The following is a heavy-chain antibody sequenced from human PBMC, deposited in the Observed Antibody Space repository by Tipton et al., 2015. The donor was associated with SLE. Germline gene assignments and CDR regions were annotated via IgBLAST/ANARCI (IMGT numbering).Heavy chain of an antibody. J-gene: IGHJ3*02. CDR3: ARGWGAATNEAFDI. V-gene: IGHV4-4*07. Sequence: TLSLTCTVSGGSVSGYFWGWIRQPAGKGLEWIGRIYYTGLTDYNSSLKSRVTMSVATSRNQFSLYFSSLTDADTALYYCARGWGAATNEAFDIWGQGTMVTVSS. CDR1: GGSVSGYF. D-gene: IGHD1-26*01. CDR2: IYYTGLT.